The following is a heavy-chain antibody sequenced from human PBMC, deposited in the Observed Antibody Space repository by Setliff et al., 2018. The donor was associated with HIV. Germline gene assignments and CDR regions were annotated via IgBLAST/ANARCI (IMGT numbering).Heavy chain of an antibody. CDR2: IYTSGST. CDR3: ARDRYGGTYDAFEI. J-gene: IGHJ3*02. Sequence: SETLSLTCTVSGGSITSGSYYWSWIRQPAGKGLEWIGHIYTSGSTNYNPSLKGRVIMSVDTSKKQFYLKLSSVTAADTAVYYCARDRYGGTYDAFEIWGQGTMVTVS. CDR1: GGSITSGSYY. D-gene: IGHD1-26*01. V-gene: IGHV4-61*09.